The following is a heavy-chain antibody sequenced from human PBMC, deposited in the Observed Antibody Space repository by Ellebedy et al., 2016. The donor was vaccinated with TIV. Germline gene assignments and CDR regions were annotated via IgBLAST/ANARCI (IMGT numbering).Heavy chain of an antibody. CDR3: ANYHVDHLDS. V-gene: IGHV3-30*02. J-gene: IGHJ4*02. Sequence: GESLKISCAASGSSFSNYGMHWVRQAPGKGLEWVAFIWYDGSKQNYADSVRGRFTISRDNSKNTLSLQMNSLRGEDTAVYYCANYHVDHLDSWGQGTLVTVSS. CDR1: GSSFSNYG. CDR2: IWYDGSKQ.